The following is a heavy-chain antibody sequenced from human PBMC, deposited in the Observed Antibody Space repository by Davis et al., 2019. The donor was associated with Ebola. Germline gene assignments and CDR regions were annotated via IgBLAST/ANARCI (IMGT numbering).Heavy chain of an antibody. Sequence: PSETLSLTCAVYGGSFRGYYWSWVRQPPGKGLEWIGSIEYSGRTEYIPSLNSRVTISADTPKNEFSLKLNSVTAADTAVYYCARGVYGAYFDYWGQGTLVTVSS. CDR3: ARGVYGAYFDY. J-gene: IGHJ4*02. D-gene: IGHD4-17*01. V-gene: IGHV4-34*11. CDR2: IEYSGRT. CDR1: GGSFRGYY.